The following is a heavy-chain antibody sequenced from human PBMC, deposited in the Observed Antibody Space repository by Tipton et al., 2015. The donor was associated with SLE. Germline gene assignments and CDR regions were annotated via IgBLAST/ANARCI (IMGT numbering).Heavy chain of an antibody. V-gene: IGHV4-34*01. D-gene: IGHD4-17*01. CDR1: GGSFSGYY. CDR2: INHSGST. CDR3: ARPLTTVTTWRSYYYMDV. J-gene: IGHJ6*03. Sequence: TLSLTCAVYGGSFSGYYWRWIRQTPGKGLEWIGEINHSGSTNYNPSLKSRVTISVDTSKNQFSLKLSSVTAADTAVYYCARPLTTVTTWRSYYYMDVWGKGSTV.